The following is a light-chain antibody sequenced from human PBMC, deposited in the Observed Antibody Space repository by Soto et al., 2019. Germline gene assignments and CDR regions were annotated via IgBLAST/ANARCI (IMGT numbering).Light chain of an antibody. CDR3: QPYNNWPLT. Sequence: KVMGAAPPAPSVFHGEGGTPPCRASQGIGDTLAWYQHKPGQTPRLLIYDTSTRATGVPTRFSGSKSGAEFTLTINSLQSEDFAVYYCQPYNNWPLTFGGGTKVDIK. J-gene: IGKJ4*01. CDR1: QGIGDT. CDR2: DTS. V-gene: IGKV3-15*01.